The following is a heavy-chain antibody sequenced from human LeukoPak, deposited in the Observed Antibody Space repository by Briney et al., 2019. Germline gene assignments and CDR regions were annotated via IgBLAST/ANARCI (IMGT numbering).Heavy chain of an antibody. Sequence: KPSETRSLTCPVSGGSISRYYWSCGRQRAGKGLEWIGRIYNSGTNHYNPSHKSRVTMSLHTSKNKFSLKLSSVTAADTAVYYCARDLGIAAAAWVFDAFDIWGQGTMVTVSS. D-gene: IGHD6-13*01. J-gene: IGHJ3*02. V-gene: IGHV4-4*07. CDR2: IYNSGTN. CDR3: ARDLGIAAAAWVFDAFDI. CDR1: GGSISRYY.